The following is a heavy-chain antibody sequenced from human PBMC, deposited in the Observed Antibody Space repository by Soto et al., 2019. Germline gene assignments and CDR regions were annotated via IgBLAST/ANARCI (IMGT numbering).Heavy chain of an antibody. CDR3: ASGDTYSSSSGGYYYYYGMDV. CDR2: IIPIFGTA. V-gene: IGHV1-69*06. CDR1: GGTFSSYA. D-gene: IGHD6-6*01. J-gene: IGHJ6*02. Sequence: QVQLVQSGAEMKKPGSSVKVSCKASGGTFSSYAISWVRQAPGQGLEWMGGIIPIFGTANYAQKFQGRVTITADKSTSTAYMELSSLRSVDTAVYYCASGDTYSSSSGGYYYYYGMDVWGQGTTVTVSS.